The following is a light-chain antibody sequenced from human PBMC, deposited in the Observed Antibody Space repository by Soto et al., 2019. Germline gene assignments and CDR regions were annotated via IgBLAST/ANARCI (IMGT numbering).Light chain of an antibody. CDR1: SSNIGAGYD. CDR3: QSYDSSLSAL. J-gene: IGLJ3*02. CDR2: GNS. Sequence: QSVLTQPPSVSGAPGQRVTISCTGSSSNIGAGYDVHWYQQLPGTAPKLLIYGNSNRPSGVPHRFSGSKSGTSASLAITGLQAEDEADDYCQSYDSSLSALFGGGTKLTVL. V-gene: IGLV1-40*01.